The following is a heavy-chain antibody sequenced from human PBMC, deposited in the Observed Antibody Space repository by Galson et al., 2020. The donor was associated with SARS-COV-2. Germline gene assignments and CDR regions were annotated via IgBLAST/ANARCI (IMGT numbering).Heavy chain of an antibody. V-gene: IGHV4-38-2*01. CDR3: ARYQLLFPFDY. CDR1: NYSISSHCY. Sequence: ASETLSLTCSVSNYSISSHCYWAWVRQSPGRGLEWIGNIHFSGNTHYNPSLKSRVTISVDTSKNQFSLKLTSVTAADTAVYYCARYQLLFPFDYWGRGALVSVSS. J-gene: IGHJ4*02. CDR2: IHFSGNT. D-gene: IGHD1-1*01.